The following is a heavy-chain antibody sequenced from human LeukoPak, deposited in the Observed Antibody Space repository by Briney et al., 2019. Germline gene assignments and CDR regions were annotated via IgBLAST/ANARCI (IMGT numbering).Heavy chain of an antibody. D-gene: IGHD3-16*01. CDR2: IRSKAYGGTT. V-gene: IGHV3-49*04. CDR1: GFIFGDYA. CDR3: TTGLGDY. Sequence: PGGSLRLSCTASGFIFGDYAMSWVRQAPGKGLEWVGFIRSKAYGGTTEYAASVKGRFTISRDDSKSIAYLQMNSLKTEDTAVYYCTTGLGDYWGQGTLVTVSS. J-gene: IGHJ4*02.